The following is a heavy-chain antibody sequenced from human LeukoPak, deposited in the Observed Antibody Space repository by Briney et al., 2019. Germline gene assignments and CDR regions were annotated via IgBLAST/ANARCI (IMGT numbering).Heavy chain of an antibody. D-gene: IGHD4-17*01. CDR3: ARGKLYGDYVDY. CDR1: GGSISSYY. V-gene: IGHV4-59*01. J-gene: IGHJ4*02. Sequence: PSETLSLTCTVSGGSISSYYWSWIRQPPGKGLEWIGYIYYSGSTNYNPSLKSRVTISVDTSKNQFSLKPSSVTAADTAVYYCARGKLYGDYVDYWGQGTLVTVSS. CDR2: IYYSGST.